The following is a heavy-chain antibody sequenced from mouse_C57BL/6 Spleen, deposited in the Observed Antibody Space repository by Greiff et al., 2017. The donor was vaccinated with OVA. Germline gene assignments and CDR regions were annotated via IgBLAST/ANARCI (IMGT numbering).Heavy chain of an antibody. CDR1: GYTFTSYW. CDR2: IDPSDSYT. D-gene: IGHD1-1*01. CDR3: ARYPSITTVVAPFDY. V-gene: IGHV1-50*01. Sequence: VQLQQPGAELVKPGASVKLSCKASGYTFTSYWMQWVKQRPGQGLEWIGEIDPSDSYTNYNQKFEGKATLTVDTSSSTAYMQLSSLTSEDSAVYYCARYPSITTVVAPFDYWGQGTTLTVSS. J-gene: IGHJ2*01.